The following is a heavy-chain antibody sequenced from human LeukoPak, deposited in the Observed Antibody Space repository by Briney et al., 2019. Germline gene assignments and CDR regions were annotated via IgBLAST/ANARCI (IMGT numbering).Heavy chain of an antibody. D-gene: IGHD1-26*01. Sequence: GGSLRLSCAASGFTFSNYWMTWVRQAPGKGLEWVANIKQDGSEKYYVDSVKGRFTISRDNAKNSLYLQMNSLRAEGTAVYYCASDKIVGASKHDYWGQGTLVTVSS. CDR2: IKQDGSEK. J-gene: IGHJ4*02. CDR1: GFTFSNYW. V-gene: IGHV3-7*01. CDR3: ASDKIVGASKHDY.